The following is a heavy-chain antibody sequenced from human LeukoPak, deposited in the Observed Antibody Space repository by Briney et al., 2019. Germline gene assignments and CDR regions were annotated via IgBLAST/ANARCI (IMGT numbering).Heavy chain of an antibody. CDR3: VREAGSGSYGVY. Sequence: GGSLRLSCAASGFTFSSYWMHWVSQAPGQGLVWVSRISPDGSRTSYADSVKGRFTISRDDAKNTLYLQMSSLRAEDTAIYYCVREAGSGSYGVYWGQGTLVTVSS. CDR2: ISPDGSRT. J-gene: IGHJ4*02. V-gene: IGHV3-74*01. D-gene: IGHD3-10*01. CDR1: GFTFSSYW.